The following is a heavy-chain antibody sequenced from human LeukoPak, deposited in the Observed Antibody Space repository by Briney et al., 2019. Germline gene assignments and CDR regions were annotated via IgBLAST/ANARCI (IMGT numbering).Heavy chain of an antibody. J-gene: IGHJ4*02. CDR2: IIDTGST. Sequence: SETLSLTCVVYGESFSGYYWTWIRQPPGRGLEWIGEIIDTGSTKYNSSLKSRVTISVDTSKNVFSLNLTSVTAADTAIYYCARGLASGYPPIPFDYWGQGTLVTVSS. CDR1: GESFSGYY. CDR3: ARGLASGYPPIPFDY. D-gene: IGHD3-3*01. V-gene: IGHV4-34*12.